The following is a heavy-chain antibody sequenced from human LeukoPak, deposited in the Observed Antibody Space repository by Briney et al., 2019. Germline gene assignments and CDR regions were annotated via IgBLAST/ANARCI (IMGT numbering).Heavy chain of an antibody. J-gene: IGHJ4*02. CDR2: IYWDDDK. D-gene: IGHD2-2*01. Sequence: SGPTLVNPTQTLTLTCTFSGFSLSTSGVGVGWIRQPPGRALEWLALIYWDDDKRYSPSLKSRLTITKDTSKNQVVLTMTNMDPVDTATYYCAHISGYCSSTSCYAGNFDYWGQGTLVTVSS. CDR3: AHISGYCSSTSCYAGNFDY. CDR1: GFSLSTSGVG. V-gene: IGHV2-5*02.